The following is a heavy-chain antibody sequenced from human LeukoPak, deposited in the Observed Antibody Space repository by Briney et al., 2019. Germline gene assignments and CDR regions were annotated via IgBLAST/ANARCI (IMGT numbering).Heavy chain of an antibody. J-gene: IGHJ5*02. V-gene: IGHV4-30-4*01. CDR2: IYYSGST. Sequence: PSQTLSLTCTVSGGSISSSDYYWSWIRQPPGKGLEWIGYIYYSGSTYSNPSLKSRVTISIDTSKNQFLLKLSSVTAADTAVYYCARDRYECSGGICSPYNWFDPWGQGTLVTVSS. D-gene: IGHD2-15*01. CDR3: ARDRYECSGGICSPYNWFDP. CDR1: GGSISSSDYY.